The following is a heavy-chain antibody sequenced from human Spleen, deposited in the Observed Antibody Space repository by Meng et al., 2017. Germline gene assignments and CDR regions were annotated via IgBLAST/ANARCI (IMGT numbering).Heavy chain of an antibody. CDR3: AKGWIQIKWYFDL. D-gene: IGHD5-18*01. J-gene: IGHJ2*01. CDR1: GFTLSSFL. CDR2: IGDGGSDT. V-gene: IGHV3-23*01. Sequence: GGSLRLSCTASGFTLSSFLMNWVRQAPGKGLEWVSSIGDGGSDTYYADSVKGRFTISRDNSKNTVYLEMNSLRAEDTAVYYCAKGWIQIKWYFDLWGRGTLVTVSS.